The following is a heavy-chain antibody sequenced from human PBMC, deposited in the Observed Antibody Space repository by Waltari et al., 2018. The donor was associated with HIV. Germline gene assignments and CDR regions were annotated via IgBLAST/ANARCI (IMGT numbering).Heavy chain of an antibody. D-gene: IGHD2-8*01. Sequence: EVQLVQSGAEVKKPGESLKISCKGSGYSFATYWIGWVRQMPGKGLEWMGIIYPCDSDTRYIPSFQGQVTISADKSIRTAYLQWSSLKASDTAMYYCTKGMYANQDYFDNWGQGTLVTVSS. CDR2: IYPCDSDT. V-gene: IGHV5-51*03. CDR1: GYSFATYW. J-gene: IGHJ4*02. CDR3: TKGMYANQDYFDN.